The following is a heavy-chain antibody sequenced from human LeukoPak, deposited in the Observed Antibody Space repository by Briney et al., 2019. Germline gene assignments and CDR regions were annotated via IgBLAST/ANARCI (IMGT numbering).Heavy chain of an antibody. Sequence: SVKVSCKASGGTFSSYTINWVRQAPGQGLEWMGGIIPVFGTANYVQKFQGRVTITADESTSTAYMELSSLRSEDTAVYYCARNLATRGVHYYYYMDVWGKGTTVTVSS. CDR1: GGTFSSYT. V-gene: IGHV1-69*01. D-gene: IGHD3-10*01. CDR2: IIPVFGTA. J-gene: IGHJ6*03. CDR3: ARNLATRGVHYYYYMDV.